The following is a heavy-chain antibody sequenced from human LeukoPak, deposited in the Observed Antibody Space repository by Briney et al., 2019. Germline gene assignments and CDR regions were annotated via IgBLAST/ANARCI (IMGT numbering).Heavy chain of an antibody. CDR3: ARDAAMVRSFDY. CDR1: GFTFSSYS. Sequence: GSLRLSCAASGFTFSSYSMNWVRQAPGKGLEWVSSISSSSSYIYYADSVKGRFTISRDNAKNSLYLQMNSLRAEDTAVYYCARDAAMVRSFDYWGQGTLVTVSS. CDR2: ISSSSSYI. D-gene: IGHD5-18*01. J-gene: IGHJ4*02. V-gene: IGHV3-21*01.